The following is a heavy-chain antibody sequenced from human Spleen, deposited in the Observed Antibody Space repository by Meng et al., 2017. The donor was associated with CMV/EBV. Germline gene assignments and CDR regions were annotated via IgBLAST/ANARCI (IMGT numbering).Heavy chain of an antibody. CDR1: RYRFTTYW. CDR2: IYPDDSDT. J-gene: IGHJ5*02. D-gene: IGHD6-19*01. CDR3: ARRGSGGWFDP. V-gene: IGHV5-51*01. Sequence: KVSCKGSRYRFTTYWIGWVRQVPGKGLEWMGIIYPDDSDTRYSPSFQGQVTISADKSISTAYLQWSSLKASDTAMYYCARRGSGGWFDPWGQGTLVTVSS.